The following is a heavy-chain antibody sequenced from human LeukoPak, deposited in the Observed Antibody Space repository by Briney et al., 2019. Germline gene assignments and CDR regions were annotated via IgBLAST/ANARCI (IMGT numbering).Heavy chain of an antibody. CDR1: GGTFSSYA. V-gene: IGHV1-69*05. CDR2: INPIFGTA. CDR3: ARDSYYYDSSGYFGY. Sequence: GSSVKVSCKASGGTFSSYAISWVRQAPGQGLEWMGRINPIFGTANYAQKFQGRVTITTDESTSTAYMELSSLRSEDTAVYYCARDSYYYDSSGYFGYWGQGTLVTVSS. D-gene: IGHD3-22*01. J-gene: IGHJ4*02.